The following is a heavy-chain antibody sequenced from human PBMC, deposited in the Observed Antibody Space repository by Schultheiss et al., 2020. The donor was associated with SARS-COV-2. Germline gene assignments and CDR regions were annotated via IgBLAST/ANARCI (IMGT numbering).Heavy chain of an antibody. CDR2: ISGSGGST. CDR1: GFTFSNSA. V-gene: IGHV3-23*01. CDR3: AREDGDPRYYFDY. Sequence: GGSLRLSCAASGFTFSNSAINWVRQAPGKGLEWVSTISGSGGSTYYADSVKGRFTISRDNSKNTLYLQMNSLRAEDTAVYYCAREDGDPRYYFDYWGQGTLVTVSS. J-gene: IGHJ4*02. D-gene: IGHD4-17*01.